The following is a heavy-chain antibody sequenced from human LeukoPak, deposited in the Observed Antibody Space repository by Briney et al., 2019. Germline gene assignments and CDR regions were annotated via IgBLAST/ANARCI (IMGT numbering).Heavy chain of an antibody. V-gene: IGHV4-39*01. J-gene: IGHJ5*02. Sequence: SSETLSLTCTVSGGSISSSSYYWGWIRQPPGKGLEWIGSIYYSGSTYYSPSLKSRVTISVDTSKNQFSLKLSSVTAADTAVYYCARRLLYYCSSTSCSGDWFDPWGQGTLVTVSS. CDR1: GGSISSSSYY. CDR2: IYYSGST. CDR3: ARRLLYYCSSTSCSGDWFDP. D-gene: IGHD2-2*01.